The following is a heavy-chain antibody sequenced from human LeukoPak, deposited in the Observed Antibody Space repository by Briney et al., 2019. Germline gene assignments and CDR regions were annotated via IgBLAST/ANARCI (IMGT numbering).Heavy chain of an antibody. CDR2: ISSSSNYI. V-gene: IGHV3-21*01. D-gene: IGHD2-15*01. CDR1: GFTFSSYS. CDR3: ARTRYCSSSSCHIAFDI. J-gene: IGHJ3*02. Sequence: GGSLRLSCAASGFTFSSYSMNWVRQAPGKGLEWVSSISSSSNYIDYADSVKGRFTISRDTARNSLYLQMNSLRAKDTAVYYCARTRYCSSSSCHIAFDIWGQGTVVTVSS.